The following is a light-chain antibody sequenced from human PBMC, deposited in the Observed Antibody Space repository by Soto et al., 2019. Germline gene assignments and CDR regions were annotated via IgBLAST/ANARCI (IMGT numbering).Light chain of an antibody. CDR1: QSVSNN. Sequence: EIVSTQSPATLSVSPCESATLSFRASQSVSNNLTWYQQKPGQPPRLLIYGASTRATGVPGRFSGSGSGTEFTLTISSLQSEDFAVYYCQQYNDWWTFGQGTKVDIK. V-gene: IGKV3-15*01. CDR3: QQYNDWWT. CDR2: GAS. J-gene: IGKJ1*01.